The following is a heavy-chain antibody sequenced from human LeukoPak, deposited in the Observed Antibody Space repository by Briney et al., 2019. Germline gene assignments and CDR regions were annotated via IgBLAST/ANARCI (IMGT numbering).Heavy chain of an antibody. CDR3: ARDNDLLRYFDWPLDY. J-gene: IGHJ4*02. V-gene: IGHV3-48*04. D-gene: IGHD3-9*01. CDR1: GFTFSTYS. CDR2: ISSDSGTI. Sequence: GGSLRLSCAASGFTFSTYSMNWIRQAPGKGLEWVSHISSDSGTIYYADSVKGRFTISRDNAKNSLYLQMNSLRAEDTAVYYCARDNDLLRYFDWPLDYWGQGTLVTVSS.